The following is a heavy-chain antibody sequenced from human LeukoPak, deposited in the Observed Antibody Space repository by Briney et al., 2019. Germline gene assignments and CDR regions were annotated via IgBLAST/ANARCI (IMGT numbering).Heavy chain of an antibody. CDR2: ISWNSGSI. V-gene: IGHV3-9*01. CDR3: AKGDYGLSCFDY. D-gene: IGHD4-17*01. CDR1: GFTFDDYA. J-gene: IGHJ4*02. Sequence: GRSLRLSCAASGFTFDDYAMHWVRQAPGKGLEWVSGISWNSGSIGYADSVKGRFTISRDNAKNSLYLQMNSLRAEDTALYYCAKGDYGLSCFDYWGQGTLVTVSS.